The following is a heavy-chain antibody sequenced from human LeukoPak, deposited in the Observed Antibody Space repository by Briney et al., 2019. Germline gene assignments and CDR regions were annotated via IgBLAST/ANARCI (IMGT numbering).Heavy chain of an antibody. CDR1: GFTFSSYG. Sequence: GGSLRLSCAASGFTFSSYGMHWVRQAPGKGLEWVAFIRYDGSNKYYADSVKGRFTISRDNSKNTLYVQMNSLRAEDTAVYYCARAHYYDSSEGYWGQGTLVTVSS. V-gene: IGHV3-30*02. J-gene: IGHJ4*02. CDR2: IRYDGSNK. CDR3: ARAHYYDSSEGY. D-gene: IGHD3-22*01.